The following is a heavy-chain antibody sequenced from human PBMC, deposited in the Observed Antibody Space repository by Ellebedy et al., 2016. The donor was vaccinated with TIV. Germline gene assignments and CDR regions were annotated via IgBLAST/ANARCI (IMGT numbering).Heavy chain of an antibody. CDR3: AKDTNCSGGSCHEA. CDR1: GFTFSSYA. D-gene: IGHD2-15*01. Sequence: GESLKISCAASGFTFSSYAMSWVRQAPGKGLEWVSAISGSGGSTYYADSVKGRFTISRDNSKNTLYLQMNSLRAEDTAVYYCAKDTNCSGGSCHEAWGQGTLVTVSS. V-gene: IGHV3-23*01. J-gene: IGHJ5*02. CDR2: ISGSGGST.